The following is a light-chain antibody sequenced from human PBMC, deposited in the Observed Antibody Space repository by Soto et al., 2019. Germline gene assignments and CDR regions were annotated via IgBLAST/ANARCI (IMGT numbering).Light chain of an antibody. CDR3: LQYNSYSWT. CDR1: QSISSW. V-gene: IGKV1-5*01. CDR2: DAS. Sequence: GDRVTITCRASQSISSWLAWYQQKPGKAPKLLIYDASSLESGVPSRFSGSGSGTEFTLTISSLRPDDFATYYCLQYNSYSWTFGQGTKVDIK. J-gene: IGKJ1*01.